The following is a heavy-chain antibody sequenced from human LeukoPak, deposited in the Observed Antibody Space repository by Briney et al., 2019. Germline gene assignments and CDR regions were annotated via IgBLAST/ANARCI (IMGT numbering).Heavy chain of an antibody. CDR1: GFTFDDYA. CDR3: AKDIDAVDTAMGSDY. D-gene: IGHD5-18*01. J-gene: IGHJ4*02. V-gene: IGHV3-9*01. Sequence: PGRSLRLSCAASGFTFDDYAMHWVRQAPGKGLEWVSGISWNSGSIGYADSVKGRFTISRDNAKNSLYLQMNSLRAEDTALYYCAKDIDAVDTAMGSDYWGQGTLVTVSS. CDR2: ISWNSGSI.